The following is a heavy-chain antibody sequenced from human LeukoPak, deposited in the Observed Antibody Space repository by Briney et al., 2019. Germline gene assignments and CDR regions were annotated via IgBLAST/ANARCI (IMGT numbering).Heavy chain of an antibody. D-gene: IGHD3-3*01. CDR2: IKQDGSEK. Sequence: PGGSLRLSCAASGFIFTSYWMSWVRQAPGKGLEWVAKIKQDGSEKYYVDSVKGRFTISRDNAKNSLFLQMSSLRAEDTAAYYCARHVRFEGVDYWGQGTLVTVSS. J-gene: IGHJ4*02. CDR3: ARHVRFEGVDY. CDR1: GFIFTSYW. V-gene: IGHV3-7*01.